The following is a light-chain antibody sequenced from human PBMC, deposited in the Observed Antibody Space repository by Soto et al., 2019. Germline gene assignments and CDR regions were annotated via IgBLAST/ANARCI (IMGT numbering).Light chain of an antibody. CDR3: QQYGSSPPWYT. J-gene: IGKJ2*01. CDR2: GAS. Sequence: EIVLTQSPGTLSLSPGERATLSCRASQSVSSSYLAWYQQKPGQAPRLLIYGASSRATAVPDRFSGSGSGTDFTLTISRLEPEDFAVYYCQQYGSSPPWYTFGQGTEVEIK. V-gene: IGKV3-20*01. CDR1: QSVSSSY.